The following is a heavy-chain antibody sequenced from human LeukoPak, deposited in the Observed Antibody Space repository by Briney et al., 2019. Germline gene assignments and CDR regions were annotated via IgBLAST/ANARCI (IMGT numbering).Heavy chain of an antibody. CDR1: GDSVSSNSAG. J-gene: IGHJ5*02. Sequence: SQTLSLTCAISGDSVSSNSAGWSWIRQSPSRGLEWLGRTYYRSKWCYDYAASVKGRITINPDTSKNQFSLQLNSVTPEDTAVYYCARGGGAIATWDQGTLVTVSS. V-gene: IGHV6-1*01. CDR2: TYYRSKWCY. D-gene: IGHD3-16*01. CDR3: ARGGGAIAT.